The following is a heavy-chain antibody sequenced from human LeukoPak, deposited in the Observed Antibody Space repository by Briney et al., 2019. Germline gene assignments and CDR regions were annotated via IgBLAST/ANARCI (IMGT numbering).Heavy chain of an antibody. Sequence: PGGSLRLSCAASGFTFSSYAMHWVRQAPGKGLEWVSAISGSGGSTYYADSVKGRFTISRDNSKNTLYLQMNSLRAEDTAVYYCANSHTGRAIFDYWGQGTLVTVSS. CDR3: ANSHTGRAIFDY. CDR1: GFTFSSYA. J-gene: IGHJ4*02. CDR2: ISGSGGST. D-gene: IGHD5-18*01. V-gene: IGHV3-23*01.